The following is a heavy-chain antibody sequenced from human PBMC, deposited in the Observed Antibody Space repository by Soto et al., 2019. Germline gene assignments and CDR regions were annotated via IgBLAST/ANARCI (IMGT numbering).Heavy chain of an antibody. D-gene: IGHD4-4*01. CDR1: GFTFSSYA. J-gene: IGHJ2*01. V-gene: IGHV3-30-3*01. CDR3: ARPLWRDDYNWGYFDL. CDR2: ISYDGSNK. Sequence: QVQLVESGGGVVQPGRSLRLSCAASGFTFSSYAMHWVRQAPGKGQEWVAVISYDGSNKDYADSVKGRFTISRDNSKNTRYLQMNSLRTEDTAVFYCARPLWRDDYNWGYFDLWGRGTLVTVSS.